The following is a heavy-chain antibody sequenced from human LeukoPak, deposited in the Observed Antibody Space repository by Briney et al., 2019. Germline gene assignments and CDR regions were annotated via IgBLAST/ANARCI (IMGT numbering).Heavy chain of an antibody. CDR1: GGTFRNYV. J-gene: IGHJ4*02. Sequence: ASVKVSCKASGGTFRNYVITWVRQAPGQGLEWMGWINPNSGGTNYAQKFQGRVTMTRDTSISTAYMELSRLRSDDTAVYYCARGWQQLIPFDYWGQGTLVTVSS. D-gene: IGHD6-13*01. CDR3: ARGWQQLIPFDY. V-gene: IGHV1-2*02. CDR2: INPNSGGT.